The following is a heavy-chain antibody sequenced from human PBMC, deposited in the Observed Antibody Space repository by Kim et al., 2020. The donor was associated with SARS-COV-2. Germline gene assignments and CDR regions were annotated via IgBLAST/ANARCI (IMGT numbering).Heavy chain of an antibody. J-gene: IGHJ4*02. CDR2: IYHTGTT. CDR3: AGYHGGKSVAFDT. V-gene: IGHV4-30-2*01. Sequence: SETLSLTCTVSGDSIDSGAYSWSWIRQPPGRGLEWVGSIYHTGTTYYNPSLKSRVTMTIERSKSQFFLKLISMTAADTAVYFCAGYHGGKSVAFDTWGQGALVSVSS. D-gene: IGHD3-10*01. CDR1: GDSIDSGAYS.